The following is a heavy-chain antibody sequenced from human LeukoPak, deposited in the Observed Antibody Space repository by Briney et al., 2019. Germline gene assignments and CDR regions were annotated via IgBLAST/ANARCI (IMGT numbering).Heavy chain of an antibody. D-gene: IGHD3-22*01. CDR3: AKAFYYYDSSGYYFDVGWDY. CDR2: IRYDGSNK. Sequence: GGSLRLSCAASGFIFSSYGMHWVRQAPGKGLEWVAFIRYDGSNKYYADSVKGRFTISRDNAKNSLYLQMNSLRAEDTAVYYCAKAFYYYDSSGYYFDVGWDYWGQGTLVTVSS. CDR1: GFIFSSYG. V-gene: IGHV3-30*02. J-gene: IGHJ4*02.